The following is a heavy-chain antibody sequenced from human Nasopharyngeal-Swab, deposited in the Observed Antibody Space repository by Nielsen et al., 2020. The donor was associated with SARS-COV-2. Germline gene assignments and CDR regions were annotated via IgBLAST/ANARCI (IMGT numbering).Heavy chain of an antibody. V-gene: IGHV1-69*06. Sequence: SVKVSCKVSGYTLTELSMHWVRQAPGQGLEWMGGIIPIFGTANYAQKFQGRVTITADKSTSTAYMELSSLRSEDTAVYYCARARYYDSSGYYYYFDYWGQGTLVTVSS. J-gene: IGHJ4*02. D-gene: IGHD3-22*01. CDR2: IIPIFGTA. CDR1: GYTLTELS. CDR3: ARARYYDSSGYYYYFDY.